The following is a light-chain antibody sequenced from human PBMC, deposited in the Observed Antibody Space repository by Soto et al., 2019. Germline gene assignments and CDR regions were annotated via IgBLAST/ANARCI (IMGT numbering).Light chain of an antibody. J-gene: IGKJ1*01. CDR2: EAS. V-gene: IGKV1-9*01. Sequence: DIQLTQSPFLLSASIGDRVTITCRASHDISTFLAWYQQKPGKAPKLLIYEASTLQSGVPSRFSGSGSGTDFTLTISSLQPEDFASYYCQQSYSPPWTFGQGTKVEIK. CDR3: QQSYSPPWT. CDR1: HDISTF.